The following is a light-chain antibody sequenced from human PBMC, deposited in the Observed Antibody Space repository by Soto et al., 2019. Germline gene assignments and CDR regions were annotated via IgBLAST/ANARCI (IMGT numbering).Light chain of an antibody. Sequence: EIVLTQSPGTLSLSPGERATLSCRASQSVSSSYLAWYQQKPGQAPRLLIYGASRRATGIPDRFSGSGSGTDFTLTISRLEPEDFAVYYCQQYGTSPRTFGQGTKVEFK. CDR1: QSVSSSY. CDR2: GAS. V-gene: IGKV3-20*01. J-gene: IGKJ1*01. CDR3: QQYGTSPRT.